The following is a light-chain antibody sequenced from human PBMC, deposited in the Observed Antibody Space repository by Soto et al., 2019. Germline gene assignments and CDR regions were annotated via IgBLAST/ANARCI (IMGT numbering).Light chain of an antibody. CDR3: TAWDDTLRGPL. Sequence: QSVLTQPPSASGTPGQRVTISCSGSSSNIGSNYVYWYQQPPGTAPKLLIYRNNQRPSGVPDRFSGSKSGPSASLAISGVRSEDEADYYCTAWDDTLRGPLFGGGTKLTVL. CDR2: RNN. CDR1: SSNIGSNY. V-gene: IGLV1-47*01. J-gene: IGLJ2*01.